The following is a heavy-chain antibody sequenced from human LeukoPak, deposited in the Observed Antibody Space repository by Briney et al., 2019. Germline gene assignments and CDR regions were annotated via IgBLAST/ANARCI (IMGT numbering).Heavy chain of an antibody. CDR1: GFTISTYW. Sequence: GGSLRLSCAASGFTISTYWMSGVRQAPGKGLEWGANINQDVSEEYYVDSVRGRLTISRDNAENSLYLQMNSLRTEDTAVYYCARDITGDYNVIYFYYTDVWGKGTTVTVAS. J-gene: IGHJ6*03. D-gene: IGHD1-20*01. CDR3: ARDITGDYNVIYFYYTDV. CDR2: INQDVSEE. V-gene: IGHV3-7*01.